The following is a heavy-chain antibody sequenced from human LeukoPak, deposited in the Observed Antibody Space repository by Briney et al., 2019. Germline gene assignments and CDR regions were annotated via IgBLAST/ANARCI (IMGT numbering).Heavy chain of an antibody. CDR3: ASGYCSSTSCSLTYYYYGMDV. D-gene: IGHD2-2*03. CDR1: GYTFTGYY. V-gene: IGHV1-2*02. Sequence: ASVTVSCKASGYTFTGYYIHWVRQAPGQGLEWMGWINPSSGGTNYAQKFQGRVTMTRDTSISTAYMELSRLRSDDTAVYYCASGYCSSTSCSLTYYYYGMDVWGQGTTVTVSS. J-gene: IGHJ6*02. CDR2: INPSSGGT.